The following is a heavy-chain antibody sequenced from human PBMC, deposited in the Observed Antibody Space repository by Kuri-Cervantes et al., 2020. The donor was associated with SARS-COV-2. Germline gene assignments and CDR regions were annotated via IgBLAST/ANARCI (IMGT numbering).Heavy chain of an antibody. CDR2: ISYVGSNK. CDR3: AKEEKVLRFLEWLGGMDV. J-gene: IGHJ6*02. Sequence: GESLKISCAASGFTFSSHGMHWVRQAPGKGLEWVAVISYVGSNKYYADSVKGRFTISRDNSKNTLYLQMNSLRAEDTAVYYCAKEEKVLRFLEWLGGMDVWGQGTTVTVSS. V-gene: IGHV3-30*18. CDR1: GFTFSSHG. D-gene: IGHD3-3*01.